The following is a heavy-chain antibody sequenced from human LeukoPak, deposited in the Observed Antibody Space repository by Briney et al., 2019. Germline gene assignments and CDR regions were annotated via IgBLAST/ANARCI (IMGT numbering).Heavy chain of an antibody. Sequence: GGSLRLSCAASGFTFSDFGMHWVRQAPGKGLEWVAFIAYDGSKKYYAESVKGRFTISRDDSRNTLYLQMNSLRVEDTAVYYCARDRREYSGYSDYWGQGTLVTVSS. CDR3: ARDRREYSGYSDY. J-gene: IGHJ4*02. D-gene: IGHD5-12*01. CDR1: GFTFSDFG. V-gene: IGHV3-30*12. CDR2: IAYDGSKK.